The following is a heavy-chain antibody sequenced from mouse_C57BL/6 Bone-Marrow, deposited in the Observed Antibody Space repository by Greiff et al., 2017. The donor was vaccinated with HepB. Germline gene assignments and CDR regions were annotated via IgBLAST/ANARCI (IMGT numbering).Heavy chain of an antibody. CDR2: ISDGGSYT. D-gene: IGHD1-1*01. J-gene: IGHJ3*01. CDR3: ARGHYYGSSPAWFAY. V-gene: IGHV5-4*03. Sequence: EVKLVESGGGLVKPGGSLKLSCAASGFTFSSYAMSWVRQTPEKRLEWVATISDGGSYTYYPDNVKGRFTISRDNAKNNLYLQMSHLKSEDTAMYYCARGHYYGSSPAWFAYWGQGTLVTVSA. CDR1: GFTFSSYA.